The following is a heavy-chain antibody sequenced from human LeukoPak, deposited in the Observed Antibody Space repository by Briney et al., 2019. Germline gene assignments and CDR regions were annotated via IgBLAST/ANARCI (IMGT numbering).Heavy chain of an antibody. CDR3: AGFPRSIAAAGTSY. CDR2: ISSSSSYI. V-gene: IGHV3-21*01. CDR1: GFTFSSYS. Sequence: KPGGSLRLSCAASGFTFSSYSMNWVRQAPGKGLEWVSSISSSSSYIYYADSVKGRFTISRDNAKNSLYLQMNSLRAEDTAVYYCAGFPRSIAAAGTSYWGQGTLVTVSS. J-gene: IGHJ4*02. D-gene: IGHD6-13*01.